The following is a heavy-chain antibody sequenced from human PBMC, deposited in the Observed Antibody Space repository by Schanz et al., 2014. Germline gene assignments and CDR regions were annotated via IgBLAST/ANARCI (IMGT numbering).Heavy chain of an antibody. D-gene: IGHD4-17*01. V-gene: IGHV4-28*01. CDR2: IYYSGNT. CDR3: AGMATVTYFDF. Sequence: QVQLQESGPRLVKPSDTLSLTCAVSGYSISRSNWWGWIRQPPGKGLEFIGYIYYSGNTYYNPSLKSRVTMSLDTSKNQFSLNLTSVTAVDTAVYYCAGMATVTYFDFWGQGALVTVSS. J-gene: IGHJ4*02. CDR1: GYSISRSNW.